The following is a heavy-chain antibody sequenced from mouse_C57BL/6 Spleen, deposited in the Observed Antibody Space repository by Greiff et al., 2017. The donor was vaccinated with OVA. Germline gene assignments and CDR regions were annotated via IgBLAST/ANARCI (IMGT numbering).Heavy chain of an antibody. CDR3: ARGRTTVVPYAMDY. CDR2: INPYNGGT. CDR1: GYTFTDYY. J-gene: IGHJ4*01. D-gene: IGHD1-1*01. V-gene: IGHV1-19*01. Sequence: EVQLQQSGPVLVKPGASVKMSCKASGYTFTDYYMNWVKQSHGKSLEWIGVINPYNGGTSYNQKFKGKATLTVDKSSSTAYMELNSLTSEDSAVYYCARGRTTVVPYAMDYWGQGTSVTVSS.